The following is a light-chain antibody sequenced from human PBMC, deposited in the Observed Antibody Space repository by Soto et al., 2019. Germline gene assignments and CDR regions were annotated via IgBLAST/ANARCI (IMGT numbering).Light chain of an antibody. CDR3: CSYVSSTTYL. CDR1: SSDVGAYKY. CDR2: DVS. V-gene: IGLV2-14*03. J-gene: IGLJ1*01. Sequence: QSALTQPASVSGSPGQSITISCTGTSSDVGAYKYVSWHQQHPGKAPKLMIYDVSDRPSGVSDRFSGSKSDNTASLTISGLQTEDGADYYCCSYVSSTTYLFGTGTKVTVL.